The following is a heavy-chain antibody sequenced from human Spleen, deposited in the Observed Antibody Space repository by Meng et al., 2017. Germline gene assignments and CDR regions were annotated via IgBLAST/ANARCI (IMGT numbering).Heavy chain of an antibody. D-gene: IGHD3-10*01. Sequence: GESLKISCAASGFTFSDYYMSWIRQAPGKGLEWVSYISSSGSTIYYADSVKGRFTISRDNAKNTLYLQMNSLRAEDTAVYYCAAGGLFKWGNWFDPWGQGTLVTVSS. J-gene: IGHJ5*02. CDR1: GFTFSDYY. CDR2: ISSSGSTI. V-gene: IGHV3-11*04. CDR3: AAGGLFKWGNWFDP.